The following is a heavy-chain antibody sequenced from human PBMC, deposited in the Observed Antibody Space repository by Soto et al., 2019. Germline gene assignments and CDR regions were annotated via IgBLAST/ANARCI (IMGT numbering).Heavy chain of an antibody. J-gene: IGHJ3*02. CDR2: ISSSSSYI. Sequence: GSLRLSCAASGFTFSSYSMNWVRQAPGKGLEWVSSISSSSSYIYYADSVKGRFTISRDNAKNSLYLQMNSLRAEDTAVYYCARDYEVTPYYYDSSGYLSRDAFDIWGQGTMVTVSS. V-gene: IGHV3-21*01. D-gene: IGHD3-22*01. CDR1: GFTFSSYS. CDR3: ARDYEVTPYYYDSSGYLSRDAFDI.